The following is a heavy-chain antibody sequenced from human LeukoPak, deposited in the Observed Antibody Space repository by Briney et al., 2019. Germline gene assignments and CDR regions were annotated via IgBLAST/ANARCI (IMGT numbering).Heavy chain of an antibody. CDR1: GFTFSSYS. J-gene: IGHJ5*02. Sequence: GGSLRLSCAAPGFTFSSYSMNWVRQAPGKGLEWVSSISSSSSYIYYADSVKGRFTISRDNAKNSLYLQMNSLRAEDTAVYYCARDQAVRFDPWGQGTLVTVSS. CDR2: ISSSSSYI. D-gene: IGHD3-10*01. V-gene: IGHV3-21*01. CDR3: ARDQAVRFDP.